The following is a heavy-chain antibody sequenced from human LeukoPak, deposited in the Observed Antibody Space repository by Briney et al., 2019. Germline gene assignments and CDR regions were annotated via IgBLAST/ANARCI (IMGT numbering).Heavy chain of an antibody. V-gene: IGHV4-39*01. D-gene: IGHD5-18*01. CDR2: IYYSGST. J-gene: IGHJ4*02. CDR3: ARRRGTAMVGYYFDY. Sequence: SETLSLTCTVSGGSISSSSYYWGWIRQPPGKGLEWSGSIYYSGSTYYNPSLESRVTISVDTSKNQFSLKLSSVTAADTAVYYCARRRGTAMVGYYFDYWGQGTLVTVSS. CDR1: GGSISSSSYY.